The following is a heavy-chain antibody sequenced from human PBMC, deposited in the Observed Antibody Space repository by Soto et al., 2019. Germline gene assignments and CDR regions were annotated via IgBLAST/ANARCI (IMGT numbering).Heavy chain of an antibody. CDR1: GYTFSSYD. V-gene: IGHV3-13*01. CDR3: ARGTDTTSFSSMDV. CDR2: IGTAGDA. J-gene: IGHJ6*02. Sequence: EVQLVESGGGLVQPGGPLRLSCAASGYTFSSYDMHWVTQGTGKGLEWVSAIGTAGDAHYPGSVKGRFTVSRENAKKSLYLQMNSLRAGDTAVYYCARGTDTTSFSSMDVWGQGTTVTVSS. D-gene: IGHD3-3*02.